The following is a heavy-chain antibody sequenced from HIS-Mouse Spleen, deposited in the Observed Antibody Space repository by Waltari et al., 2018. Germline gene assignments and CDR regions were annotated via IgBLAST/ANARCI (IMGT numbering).Heavy chain of an antibody. CDR1: GGSISSSSYY. J-gene: IGHJ2*01. Sequence: QLQLQESGPGLVKPSETLSLTCTVSGGSISSSSYYWGWIRQPPGKGLEWIGSIYYSGSPHHTPSLKSRVTIAVDTSKNQFSLKLSSVTAADTAVYYCARALVAARTYWYFDLWGRGTLVTVSS. CDR3: ARALVAARTYWYFDL. D-gene: IGHD6-6*01. V-gene: IGHV4-39*07. CDR2: IYYSGSP.